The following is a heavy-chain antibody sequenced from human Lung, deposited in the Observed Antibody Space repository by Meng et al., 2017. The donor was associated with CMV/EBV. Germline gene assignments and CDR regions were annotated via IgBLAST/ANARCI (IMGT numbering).Heavy chain of an antibody. D-gene: IGHD3-3*01. CDR3: AKDHLITIYWGGMDV. Sequence: GESLKISCAASEFTFSSYGMHWVRQAPGKGLEWVAVIWYDGSNKYYADSVKGRFTISRDNSKNTLYLQMNSLRAEDTAVYYCAKDHLITIYWGGMDVWGQGXTVTVSS. V-gene: IGHV3-33*06. CDR2: IWYDGSNK. CDR1: EFTFSSYG. J-gene: IGHJ6*02.